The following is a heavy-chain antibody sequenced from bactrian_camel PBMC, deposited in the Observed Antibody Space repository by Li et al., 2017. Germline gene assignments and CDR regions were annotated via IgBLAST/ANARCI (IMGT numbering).Heavy chain of an antibody. J-gene: IGHJ6*01. CDR3: VRDADDRALFDDIGY. D-gene: IGHD3*01. Sequence: HVQLVESGGGLVQPGGSLRLSCATSGFAFSRYRLSWVRQAPGRGLEWVACINSDAKVLDYADSVKGRFTISRDNGKSAVSLQMNCLTPEDTAVYYCVRDADDRALFDDIGYWGQGTQVTVS. CDR1: GFAFSRYR. CDR2: INSDAKVL. V-gene: IGHV3S1*01.